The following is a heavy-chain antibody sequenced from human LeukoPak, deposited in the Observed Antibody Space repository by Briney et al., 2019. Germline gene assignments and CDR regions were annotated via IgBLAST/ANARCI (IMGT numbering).Heavy chain of an antibody. CDR3: ARDSFGVVTYYYYGMDV. V-gene: IGHV4-34*01. CDR2: INHSGST. J-gene: IGHJ6*02. D-gene: IGHD3-3*01. Sequence: SETLSLTCAVYGGSFSGYYWSWIRQPPGKGLEWIGEINHSGSTNFNPSLKSRVTISVDTSKNQFSLKLSSVTAADTAVYYCARDSFGVVTYYYYGMDVWGQGTTVTVSS. CDR1: GGSFSGYY.